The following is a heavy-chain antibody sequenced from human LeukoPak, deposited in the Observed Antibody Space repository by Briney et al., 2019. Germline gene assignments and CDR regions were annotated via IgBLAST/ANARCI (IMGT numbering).Heavy chain of an antibody. CDR2: IIPIFGTA. Sequence: SVKVSCKASGGTFSSYAISWVRQAPGQGLEWMGGIIPIFGTANCAQKFQGRVTITADESTSTAYMELSSLRSEDTAVYYCARVFRPVTSYYYYGMDVWGQGTTVTVSS. D-gene: IGHD4-17*01. CDR1: GGTFSSYA. V-gene: IGHV1-69*01. CDR3: ARVFRPVTSYYYYGMDV. J-gene: IGHJ6*02.